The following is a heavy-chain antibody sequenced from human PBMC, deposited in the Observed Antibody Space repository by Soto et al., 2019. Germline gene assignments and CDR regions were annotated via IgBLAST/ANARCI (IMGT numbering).Heavy chain of an antibody. CDR2: IYYRGST. CDR1: GGSISSYY. Sequence: SSETLSLTCTVSGGSISSYYWSWIRQPPGKGLEWIGYIYYRGSTNYNTSLKSRVTISVDTSKNQFFLKLSSVTAADTAAHYCARLMWDFWSGDYPAGYYGMDVWGQGHRVTVSS. D-gene: IGHD3-3*01. V-gene: IGHV4-59*01. J-gene: IGHJ6*01. CDR3: ARLMWDFWSGDYPAGYYGMDV.